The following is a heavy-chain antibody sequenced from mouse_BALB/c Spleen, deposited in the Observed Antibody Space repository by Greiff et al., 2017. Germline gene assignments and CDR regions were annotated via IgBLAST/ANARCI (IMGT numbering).Heavy chain of an antibody. CDR1: GFSLTSYG. D-gene: IGHD2-3*01. CDR3: ARGRWLLRGYYAMDY. J-gene: IGHJ4*01. Sequence: QVQLKESGPGLVAPSQSLSITCTVSGFSLTSYGVHWVRQPPGKGLEWLGVIWAGGSTNYNSALMSRLSISKDNSKSQVFLKMNSLQTDDTAMYYCARGRWLLRGYYAMDYWGQGTSVTVSS. V-gene: IGHV2-9*02. CDR2: IWAGGST.